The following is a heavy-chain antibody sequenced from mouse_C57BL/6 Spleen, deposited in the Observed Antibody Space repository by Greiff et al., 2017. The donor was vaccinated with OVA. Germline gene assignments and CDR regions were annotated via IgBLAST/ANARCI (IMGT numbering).Heavy chain of an antibody. V-gene: IGHV1-72*01. D-gene: IGHD3-1*01. J-gene: IGHJ3*01. CDR1: GFNIKNTY. CDR3: AREGLRAGFAY. Sequence: VQLQQSVAELVRPGASVKLSCTASGFNIKNTYMHWVKQRPGRGLEWIGRIDPNSGGTKYNEKFKSKATLTVDKPSSTAYMQLSSLTSEDSAVYYCAREGLRAGFAYWGQGTLVTVSA. CDR2: IDPNSGGT.